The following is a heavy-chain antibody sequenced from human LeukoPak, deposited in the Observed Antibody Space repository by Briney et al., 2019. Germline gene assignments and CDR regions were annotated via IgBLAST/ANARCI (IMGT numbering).Heavy chain of an antibody. V-gene: IGHV3-7*01. CDR1: GFTFSNYW. Sequence: VQLVESGGGLTHPGGSLKLSCAASGFTFSNYWMSWVRQAPGKGLEWLANINQDGSEMYYVDSVKGRFTISRDNGKNSLYLQINSLRADDTAVYYCARDQGSMIVVRTTNWYFDLWGRGTLVTVSS. CDR3: ARDQGSMIVVRTTNWYFDL. D-gene: IGHD3-22*01. CDR2: INQDGSEM. J-gene: IGHJ2*01.